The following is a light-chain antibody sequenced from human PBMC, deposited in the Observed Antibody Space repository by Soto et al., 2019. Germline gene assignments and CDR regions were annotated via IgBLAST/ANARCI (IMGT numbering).Light chain of an antibody. V-gene: IGKV3-15*01. Sequence: EIVMTQSPATLSVSPGERATLSCRASQSVSSNLAWYQQKPGQAPRLLIYGASTRATGIPARFSGSGSGTDVTLTISSLQSEDFAVCYCQQYNNWPPWTCGQGTKVEIK. CDR2: GAS. CDR3: QQYNNWPPWT. CDR1: QSVSSN. J-gene: IGKJ1*01.